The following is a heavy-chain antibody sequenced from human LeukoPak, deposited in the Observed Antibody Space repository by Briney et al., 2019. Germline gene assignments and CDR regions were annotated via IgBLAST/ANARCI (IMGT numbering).Heavy chain of an antibody. V-gene: IGHV3-74*01. CDR2: INSDGSST. CDR3: ARVRCHPFGSCYAFDI. J-gene: IGHJ3*02. D-gene: IGHD2-15*01. Sequence: QPGGSLRLSCAASGFTFSSYWMHWVLQAPGKGLVWVSRINSDGSSTSYADSVKGRFTISRDNAKNTLYLQMNSLRAEDTAVYYCARVRCHPFGSCYAFDIWGQGTMVTVSS. CDR1: GFTFSSYW.